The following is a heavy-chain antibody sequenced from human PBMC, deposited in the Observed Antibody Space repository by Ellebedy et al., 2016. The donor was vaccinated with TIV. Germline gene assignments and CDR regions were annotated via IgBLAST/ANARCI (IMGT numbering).Heavy chain of an antibody. Sequence: PGGSLRLSCAASGFTFSSYAMSWVRQAPGKGLEWVSALSGSGGSTYYADSVKGRFTISRDNSKNTLDLQMNSLRAEDTAVYYCAILHYDSSGYYPQSPDAFDIWGQGTMVTVSS. CDR2: LSGSGGST. V-gene: IGHV3-23*01. J-gene: IGHJ3*02. CDR1: GFTFSSYA. D-gene: IGHD3-22*01. CDR3: AILHYDSSGYYPQSPDAFDI.